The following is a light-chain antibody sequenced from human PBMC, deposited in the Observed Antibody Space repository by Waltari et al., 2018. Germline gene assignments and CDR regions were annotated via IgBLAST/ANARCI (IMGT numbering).Light chain of an antibody. CDR2: GST. CDR1: GSNIRAGHY. CDR3: QSYDTSLSVV. Sequence: QSVLTPPPSVSVSPGQWVTISCTGIGSNIRAGHYFHWYQQLPRAAPKLLIYGSTSRPLGVPDRFFGSTSGTSASLAITGLQAEDEADYYCQSYDTSLSVVFGGGTKLTVL. J-gene: IGLJ3*02. V-gene: IGLV1-40*01.